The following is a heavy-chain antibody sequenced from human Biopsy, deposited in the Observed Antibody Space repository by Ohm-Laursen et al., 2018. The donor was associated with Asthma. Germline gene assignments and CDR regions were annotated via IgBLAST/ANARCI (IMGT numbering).Heavy chain of an antibody. J-gene: IGHJ4*02. V-gene: IGHV1-24*01. Sequence: ASVKVSCKISGYSLTDLSMHWVRQAPGQGLEWMGGHDLEEGGTANARRFQGRVTMTEDTSTDKAYMELSSLSSDDTAVYYCASDFPKDYVRYTFQFWGQGTLVTVSS. CDR2: HDLEEGGT. CDR1: GYSLTDLS. D-gene: IGHD4-17*01. CDR3: ASDFPKDYVRYTFQF.